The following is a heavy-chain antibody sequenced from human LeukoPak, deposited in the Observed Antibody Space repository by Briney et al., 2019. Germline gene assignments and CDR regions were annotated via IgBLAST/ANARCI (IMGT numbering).Heavy chain of an antibody. J-gene: IGHJ4*02. V-gene: IGHV4-59*01. CDR1: GGSISSYY. D-gene: IGHD6-13*01. CDR3: ARVTGYMVEDYFDS. Sequence: SETLSLTCTVSGGSISSYYWSWIRQPPGKGLEWIGYIHYSGSTSYNPSLKSRVTISVDTSKNQFSLRLRSVTAADTAVYYCARVTGYMVEDYFDSWGQGTLVTVSS. CDR2: IHYSGST.